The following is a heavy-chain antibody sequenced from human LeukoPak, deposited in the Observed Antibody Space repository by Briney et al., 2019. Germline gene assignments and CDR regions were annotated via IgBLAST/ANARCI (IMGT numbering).Heavy chain of an antibody. CDR1: GHSITSIYS. Sequence: SETLSLTCTVSGHSITSIYSWGGMRQHPGKGLEWVGSLYHSASTYYNPSLKSRVTISVDTSKNPFSLKLSSVTAADTAVYYCARSWWGRFYFDYWGQGTLVTVSS. J-gene: IGHJ4*02. V-gene: IGHV4-38-2*02. CDR3: ARSWWGRFYFDY. CDR2: LYHSAST. D-gene: IGHD2-15*01.